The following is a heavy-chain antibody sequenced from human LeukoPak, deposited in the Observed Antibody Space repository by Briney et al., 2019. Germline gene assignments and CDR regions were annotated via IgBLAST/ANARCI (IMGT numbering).Heavy chain of an antibody. CDR3: ASNWSDFDY. CDR2: IYEGETT. J-gene: IGHJ4*02. D-gene: IGHD1-1*01. CDR1: GYFITTGHY. Sequence: PSETLSLTCTVSGYFITTGHYWGWARQPPGKGLEWIGSIYEGETTYYNPSLKTRLTISLGTSKNQFSLKLSSVTAADTAVYYCASNWSDFDYWGQGILVTVSS. V-gene: IGHV4-38-2*02.